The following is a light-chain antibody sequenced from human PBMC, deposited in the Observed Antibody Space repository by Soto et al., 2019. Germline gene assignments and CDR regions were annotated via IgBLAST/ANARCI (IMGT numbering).Light chain of an antibody. V-gene: IGKV3-15*01. CDR1: QSVSSK. Sequence: EIVMTHSPATLSVSPWEIATLSCRASQSVSSKLAWYQQKPGQAPRLLIYGASTRATGSPDRFSASGSATEFTLTISSLQSEDFAVYYCQQYNDWPRTFGQGTKVDIK. CDR3: QQYNDWPRT. J-gene: IGKJ1*01. CDR2: GAS.